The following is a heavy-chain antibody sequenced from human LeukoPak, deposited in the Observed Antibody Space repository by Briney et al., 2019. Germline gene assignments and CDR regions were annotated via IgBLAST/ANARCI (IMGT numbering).Heavy chain of an antibody. D-gene: IGHD6-6*01. J-gene: IGHJ4*02. CDR1: GFTFSDYY. V-gene: IGHV3-11*04. Sequence: GGSLRLSCAASGFTFSDYYMSWIRQAPGKGLEWVSYISTSGSTIFYADSVKGRFTISRDNAKNSLYLQMNSLRAEDTAVYYCARGEWSSSPFDYWGQGTLVTVSS. CDR2: ISTSGSTI. CDR3: ARGEWSSSPFDY.